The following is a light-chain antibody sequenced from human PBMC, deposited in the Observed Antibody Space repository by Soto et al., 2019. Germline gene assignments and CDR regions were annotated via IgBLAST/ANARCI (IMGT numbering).Light chain of an antibody. CDR3: AAWDDSLSAVL. CDR1: SSNIGSYI. Sequence: QSVLTQPPSASGTPGQRVTISCSGSSSNIGSYIVYWYQKLPGTAPKLLVYSSNQRPSGVPDRFSDSKSGTSASLAISGLRSEDEADCFCAAWDDSLSAVLFGGGTKLTVL. V-gene: IGLV1-47*01. CDR2: SSN. J-gene: IGLJ2*01.